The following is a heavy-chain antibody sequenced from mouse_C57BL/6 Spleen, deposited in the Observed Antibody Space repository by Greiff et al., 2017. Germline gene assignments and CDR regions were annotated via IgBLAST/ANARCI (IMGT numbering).Heavy chain of an antibody. CDR3: ARSGGYYAMDY. CDR2: IYPRSGNT. CDR1: GYTFTSYG. J-gene: IGHJ4*01. Sequence: QVQLKESGAELARPGASVKLSCKASGYTFTSYGISWVKQRTGQGLEWIGEIYPRSGNTYYNEKFKGKATLTADKSSSTAYMELRSLTSEDSAVYFCARSGGYYAMDYWGQGTSGTVSS. D-gene: IGHD1-1*02. V-gene: IGHV1-81*01.